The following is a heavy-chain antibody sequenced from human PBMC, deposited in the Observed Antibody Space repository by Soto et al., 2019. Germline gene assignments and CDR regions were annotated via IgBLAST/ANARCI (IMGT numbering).Heavy chain of an antibody. CDR3: ARESHDILTGPPWVWYFDL. Sequence: QVQLQQWGAGPLRPLETLSLTCGVSGGSFSVYYWAWIRQSPGKWLEWIGEINDRGSINYNPSLKSRVSISVDTSKNHYSLNLRSVTAADTAVYYCARESHDILTGPPWVWYFDLWGRGTLVTVSS. V-gene: IGHV4-34*01. CDR2: INDRGSI. J-gene: IGHJ2*01. CDR1: GGSFSVYY. D-gene: IGHD3-9*01.